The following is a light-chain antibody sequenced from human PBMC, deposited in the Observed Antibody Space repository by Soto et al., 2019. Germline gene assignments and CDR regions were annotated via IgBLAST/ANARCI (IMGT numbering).Light chain of an antibody. CDR1: SSNIGAGYD. J-gene: IGLJ1*01. CDR2: GNS. Sequence: QSVLTQPPSVSGAPRQRVTISCTGSSSNIGAGYDVHWYQQLPGTAPKLLIYGNSNRPSGVPDRFSGFKSGTSASLAITGLQAEDEADYYCQSYDSSLSGSNVFGTGTKVTVL. CDR3: QSYDSSLSGSNV. V-gene: IGLV1-40*01.